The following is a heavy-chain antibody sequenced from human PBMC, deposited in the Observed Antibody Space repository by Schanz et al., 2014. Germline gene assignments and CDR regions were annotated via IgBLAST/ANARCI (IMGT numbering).Heavy chain of an antibody. Sequence: EVQLVESGGTLVQPGGSLRLSCAVSGSTFSNYWMTWVRQAPGKGLSWVARIDGEGSDTRYADSVKGRFTISGDNSKNTLFLQMNSLRDEDTALYYCAKDMHKDYGGKPQAFDIWGQGTMVTVSS. D-gene: IGHD4-17*01. CDR2: IDGEGSDT. CDR1: GSTFSNYW. CDR3: AKDMHKDYGGKPQAFDI. J-gene: IGHJ3*02. V-gene: IGHV3-74*01.